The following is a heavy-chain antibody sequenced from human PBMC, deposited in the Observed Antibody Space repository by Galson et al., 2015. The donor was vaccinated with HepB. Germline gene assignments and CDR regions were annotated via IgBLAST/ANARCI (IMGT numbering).Heavy chain of an antibody. D-gene: IGHD5-18*01. Sequence: SETLSLTCTVSGGSIRSYYWSWIRQPPGRGLEWLGYIYNNGATNYNPSLKSRVTISVDTSKNHFSLKLNSVTAADTAVYYCARTTMVAYYFDCWGQGTLVTVSS. J-gene: IGHJ4*02. CDR2: IYNNGAT. V-gene: IGHV4-59*01. CDR3: ARTTMVAYYFDC. CDR1: GGSIRSYY.